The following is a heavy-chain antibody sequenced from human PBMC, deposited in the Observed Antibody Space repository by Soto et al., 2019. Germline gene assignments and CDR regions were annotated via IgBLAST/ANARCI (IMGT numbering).Heavy chain of an antibody. CDR2: VYWDDDK. J-gene: IGHJ4*02. CDR1: GFSLTTSGVG. V-gene: IGHV2-5*02. Sequence: QITLKQSGPTLVKPTQTLTLTCTFSGFSLTTSGVGVGWIGQLLGKALEWLALVYWDDDKRYNPSLGIRLTIAKDTSKNQVVLTMTNMHPVDTATYYCAHRALAGAYFDYWGQGTLVTVSS. CDR3: AHRALAGAYFDY. D-gene: IGHD6-13*01.